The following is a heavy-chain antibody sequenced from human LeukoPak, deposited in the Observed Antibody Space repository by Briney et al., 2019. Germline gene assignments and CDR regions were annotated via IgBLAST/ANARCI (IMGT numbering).Heavy chain of an antibody. Sequence: GGSLRLSCTASGFTFSMYWMHWVRQAPGKGLVWVSRINPDGSTASYAGSVGGRFTISRDNAKNTLYLQMNSLRAEDTAVYFCAGVAVGEYNFHHWGQGTLVTVSS. CDR1: GFTFSMYW. D-gene: IGHD6-19*01. CDR3: AGVAVGEYNFHH. V-gene: IGHV3-74*01. CDR2: INPDGSTA. J-gene: IGHJ4*02.